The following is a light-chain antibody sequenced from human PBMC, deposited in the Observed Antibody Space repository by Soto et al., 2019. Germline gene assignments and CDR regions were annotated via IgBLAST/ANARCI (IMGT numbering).Light chain of an antibody. V-gene: IGKV3-15*01. J-gene: IGKJ4*01. CDR1: QGIGDP. CDR3: QPYNNWPLT. Sequence: EVVMTQSPATLSLSTRAXGTLSCRASQGIGDPLAWYQHKPGQTPRLLIYDTSNRATGVPARFSGSRSGPEFTLTINSLESEDFAIYYCQPYNNWPLTFGGGTKVDIK. CDR2: DTS.